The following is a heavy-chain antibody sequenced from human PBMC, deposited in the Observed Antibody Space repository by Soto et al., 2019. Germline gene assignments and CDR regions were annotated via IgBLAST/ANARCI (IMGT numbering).Heavy chain of an antibody. CDR1: GFTFSSYG. J-gene: IGHJ4*02. D-gene: IGHD6-13*01. V-gene: IGHV3-30*18. CDR3: AKPPRSEQQLARFLPRLFDY. Sequence: PGGSLRLSCAASGFTFSSYGMHWVRQAPGKGLEWVAVISYDGSNKYYADSVKGRFTISRDNSKNTLYLQMNSLRAEDTAVYYCAKPPRSEQQLARFLPRLFDYWGQGTLVTVSS. CDR2: ISYDGSNK.